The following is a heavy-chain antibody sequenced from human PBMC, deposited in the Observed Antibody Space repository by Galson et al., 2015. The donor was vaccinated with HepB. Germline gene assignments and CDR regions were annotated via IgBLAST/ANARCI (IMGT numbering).Heavy chain of an antibody. Sequence: SLRLSCAASGFTFGTYAMTWVRQAPGKGLEWVAALQSDGSGTYYADSVKGRFTISRDNSKDTLYLQMRGLRAEDTAIYYCARNFQAYVRGNFLWCFDPRGQGTLVTVSS. D-gene: IGHD2/OR15-2a*01. CDR1: GFTFGTYA. CDR3: ARNFQAYVRGNFLWCFDP. CDR2: LQSDGSGT. J-gene: IGHJ5*02. V-gene: IGHV3-23*01.